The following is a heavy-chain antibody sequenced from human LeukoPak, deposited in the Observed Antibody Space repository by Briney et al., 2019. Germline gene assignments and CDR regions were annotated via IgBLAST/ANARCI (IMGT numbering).Heavy chain of an antibody. CDR1: GFTFEDYS. J-gene: IGHJ4*02. V-gene: IGHV3-43*01. D-gene: IGHD3-22*01. CDR2: INWHGST. Sequence: GGTLRLSCAASGFTFEDYSMHWIRQPPGKTLGWVSLINWHGSTYYNHSVKGRFTISRGNTKNHFYLQLNTLRLADTAFYYCVKDINYVISGSVLEYWGQGALVTVSS. CDR3: VKDINYVISGSVLEY.